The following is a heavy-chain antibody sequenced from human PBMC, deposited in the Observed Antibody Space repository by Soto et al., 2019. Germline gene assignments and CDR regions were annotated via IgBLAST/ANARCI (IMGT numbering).Heavy chain of an antibody. Sequence: QVQLVQSGTEVKKPGASVKVSCKASGYTFTTYGINWVRQAPGQGLEWMGWISGYNGNTKYEQKRQGRVTMNTDTYTSTAYREPRSLSSDDTAVYYCAGESVEKSSDYWGQGTLVPVSS. CDR2: ISGYNGNT. D-gene: IGHD3-3*01. CDR3: AGESVEKSSDY. V-gene: IGHV1-18*01. J-gene: IGHJ4*02. CDR1: GYTFTTYG.